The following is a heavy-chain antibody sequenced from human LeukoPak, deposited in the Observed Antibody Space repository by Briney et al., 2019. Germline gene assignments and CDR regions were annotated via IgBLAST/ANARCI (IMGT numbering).Heavy chain of an antibody. Sequence: SETLSLTRTVSGGSISSYHWSWIRQPPGKGLEWVGYIYYSGSTNYNPPLKSGVTISVDTSKNQFSLKLSSVTAADTAVYYCARHRFYYDSSGYFDYWGQGTLVTASS. D-gene: IGHD3-22*01. CDR1: GGSISSYH. J-gene: IGHJ4*02. CDR2: IYYSGST. CDR3: ARHRFYYDSSGYFDY. V-gene: IGHV4-59*08.